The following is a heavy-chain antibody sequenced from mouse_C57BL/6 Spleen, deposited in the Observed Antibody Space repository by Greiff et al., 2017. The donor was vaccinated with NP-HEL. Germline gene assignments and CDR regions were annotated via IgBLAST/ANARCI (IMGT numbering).Heavy chain of an antibody. V-gene: IGHV1-63*01. CDR3: ASEYDAAWFAY. CDR2: IYPGGGYT. J-gene: IGHJ3*01. D-gene: IGHD2-14*01. Sequence: QVQLQQSGAELVRPGTSVKMSCKASGYTFTNYWIGWAKQRPGHGLEWIGDIYPGGGYTNYNEKFKGKATLTADKSSSTAYMQFSSLTSEDSAIYYGASEYDAAWFAYWGQGTLVTVSA. CDR1: GYTFTNYW.